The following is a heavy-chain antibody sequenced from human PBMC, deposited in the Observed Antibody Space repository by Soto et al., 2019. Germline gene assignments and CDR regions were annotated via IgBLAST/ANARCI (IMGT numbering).Heavy chain of an antibody. CDR3: VSDRRYGHASVPYS. V-gene: IGHV3-30*03. CDR2: ISYDGGLQ. CDR1: GFTFTSYG. J-gene: IGHJ4*02. D-gene: IGHD5-18*01. Sequence: QAHLVESGGGVVQPGRSLRLSCAASGFTFTSYGMHWVRQAPGTRLEWVAVISYDGGLQHYADSVMVRFTISRDNSKNMLHQRMNSLRDEDRAVYYSVSDRRYGHASVPYSWGPGTLVSISS.